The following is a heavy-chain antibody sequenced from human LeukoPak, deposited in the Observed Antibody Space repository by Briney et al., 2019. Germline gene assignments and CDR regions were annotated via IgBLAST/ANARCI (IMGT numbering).Heavy chain of an antibody. J-gene: IGHJ4*02. CDR1: GGSFNSYC. CDR2: INHSGVT. CDR3: ARGARLLGWFVVGRPPSAYCFDS. V-gene: IGHV4-34*01. D-gene: IGHD3-3*01. Sequence: KSSETLSLTCAVYGGSFNSYCWTWIRQSPGKGLEWIGEINHSGVTNYNPSLKSRITMSVDTSKNQFALKLNSVTAADSAVYYCARGARLLGWFVVGRPPSAYCFDSWGLGTLVTDSS.